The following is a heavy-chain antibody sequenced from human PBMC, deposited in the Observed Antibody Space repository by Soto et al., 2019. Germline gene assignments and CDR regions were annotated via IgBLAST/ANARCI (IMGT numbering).Heavy chain of an antibody. Sequence: SETLSLTCTVSGGSISNYYWSCIRQPPGKGLEWIAYIYYSGNTNYNPSLKSRVTISVDTSKNQFSLKMSSVTAADTAVYYCARDLDLSDTSGYFAYWGQGTLVTVSP. CDR1: GGSISNYY. V-gene: IGHV4-59*01. CDR2: IYYSGNT. D-gene: IGHD3-22*01. J-gene: IGHJ4*02. CDR3: ARDLDLSDTSGYFAY.